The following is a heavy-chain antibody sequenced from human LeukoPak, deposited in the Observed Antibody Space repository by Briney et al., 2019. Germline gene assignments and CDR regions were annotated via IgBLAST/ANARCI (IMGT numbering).Heavy chain of an antibody. J-gene: IGHJ3*02. Sequence: SQTLSLTCTVSGGSISSGSYYWSWIRQPAGKGLEWIGRIYTSGSTNYNPSLKSRVTISVDTSKNQFSLKLSSVTAADTAVYYCARVLTIFGVVSAFDIWGQGTMVTVSS. CDR2: IYTSGST. D-gene: IGHD3-3*01. V-gene: IGHV4-61*02. CDR3: ARVLTIFGVVSAFDI. CDR1: GGSISSGSYY.